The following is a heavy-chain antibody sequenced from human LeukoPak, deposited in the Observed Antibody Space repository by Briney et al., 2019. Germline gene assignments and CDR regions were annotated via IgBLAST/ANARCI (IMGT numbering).Heavy chain of an antibody. Sequence: GGSLRLSCAASGFTFDDNGMSWVRQGPGKGLEWVSGINWNGGSTGYADSVKGRFTISRDNAKNSLYLQMNSLRAEDTALYYCARVVGATRHFDHWGQGTLVTVSS. V-gene: IGHV3-20*04. CDR1: GFTFDDNG. CDR3: ARVVGATRHFDH. J-gene: IGHJ4*02. CDR2: INWNGGST. D-gene: IGHD1-26*01.